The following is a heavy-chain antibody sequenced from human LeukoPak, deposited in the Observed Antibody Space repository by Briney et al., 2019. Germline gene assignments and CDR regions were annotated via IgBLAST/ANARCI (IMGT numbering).Heavy chain of an antibody. V-gene: IGHV3-7*01. CDR1: GFTFSTHW. CDR2: IKQDGSDK. CDR3: ARDHGGDAFDI. D-gene: IGHD3-16*01. Sequence: GGSLRLSCAASGFTFSTHWMSWVRQAPGKGLEWVANIKQDGSDKYYVDSVKGRFTISRDNAKNSLYLQMNSLRAEDTAVYYCARDHGGDAFDIWGQGTMVTVSS. J-gene: IGHJ3*02.